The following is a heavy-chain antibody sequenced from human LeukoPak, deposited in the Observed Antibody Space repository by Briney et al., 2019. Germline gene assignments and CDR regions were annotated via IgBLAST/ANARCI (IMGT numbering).Heavy chain of an antibody. CDR2: IIPVFGTA. J-gene: IGHJ6*03. Sequence: ASVKVSCKASGGSISSYGISWVRQAPGQGLEWMGRIIPVFGTANYAQKFQDRVTITADTVSNKAYMELTNLTSEDTAVYFCAKQGEIRQDYYMDVWGNGTAVTVSS. CDR1: GGSISSYG. V-gene: IGHV1-69*06. D-gene: IGHD1/OR15-1a*01. CDR3: AKQGEIRQDYYMDV.